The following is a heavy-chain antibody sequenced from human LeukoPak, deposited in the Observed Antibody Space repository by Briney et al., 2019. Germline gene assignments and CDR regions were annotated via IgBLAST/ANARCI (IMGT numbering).Heavy chain of an antibody. CDR3: ASPYYYDSSGLGDAFDI. CDR1: GFTFRSFS. V-gene: IGHV3-33*08. Sequence: GGSLRLSCAASGFTFRSFSMNWVRQAPGKGLEWVAVIWYDGSNKYYADSVKGRFTISRDNSKNTLYLQMNSLRAEDTAVYYCASPYYYDSSGLGDAFDIWGQGTMVTVSS. D-gene: IGHD3-22*01. CDR2: IWYDGSNK. J-gene: IGHJ3*02.